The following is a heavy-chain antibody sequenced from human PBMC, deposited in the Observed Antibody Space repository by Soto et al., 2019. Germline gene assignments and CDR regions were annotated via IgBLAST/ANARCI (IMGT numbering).Heavy chain of an antibody. D-gene: IGHD2-15*01. CDR3: AREAGFRRGASGGSADY. V-gene: IGHV3-7*01. CDR2: IKQDGSEK. CDR1: GFTFSSYW. J-gene: IGHJ4*02. Sequence: GGSLRLSCAASGFTFSSYWMSWVRQAPGKGLEWVANIKQDGSEKYYVDSVKGRFTISRDNAKNSLYLQMNSLRAEDTAVYYCAREAGFRRGASGGSADYWGQGTLVTVSS.